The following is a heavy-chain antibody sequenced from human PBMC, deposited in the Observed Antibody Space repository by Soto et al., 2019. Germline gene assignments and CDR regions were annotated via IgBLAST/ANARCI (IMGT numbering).Heavy chain of an antibody. Sequence: SETLSLTCSVSGGSITSTNWWSWVRQPPGKGLEWIGEIFHTGTINYNPSLKSRVTISLDESKNQFSLQLSSVTAADTAVYYCARGGGGVYSTSISCLSLLTPLNFWGQGTLVTVSS. D-gene: IGHD2-2*01. CDR1: GGSITSTNW. V-gene: IGHV4-4*02. CDR2: IFHTGTI. J-gene: IGHJ4*02. CDR3: ARGGGGVYSTSISCLSLLTPLNF.